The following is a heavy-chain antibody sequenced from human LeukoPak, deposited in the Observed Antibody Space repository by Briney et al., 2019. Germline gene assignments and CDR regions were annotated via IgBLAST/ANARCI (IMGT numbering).Heavy chain of an antibody. J-gene: IGHJ4*02. CDR2: ISSSGSTI. V-gene: IGHV3-11*04. CDR1: GFTLSDSY. CDR3: ARDYRSGSIYFDF. D-gene: IGHD3-16*02. Sequence: PGGSLRLSCAASGFTLSDSYMSWIRQAPGKGLEYISYISSSGSTIYYADSVKGRFTISRDNSKNTLYLQMNSLRAEDTAVYYCARDYRSGSIYFDFWGQGTLVTVSS.